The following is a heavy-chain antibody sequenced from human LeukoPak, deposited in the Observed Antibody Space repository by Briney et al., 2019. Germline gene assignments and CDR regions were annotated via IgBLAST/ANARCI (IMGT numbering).Heavy chain of an antibody. V-gene: IGHV4-39*07. CDR3: ARERVLGDWRFDY. CDR2: IYYSGST. D-gene: IGHD2-21*02. J-gene: IGHJ4*02. Sequence: SETLSLTCTVSGGSISSSSYYWGWIRQPPGKGLEWIGSIYYSGSTYHSPSLKSRVTISVDTSKNQFSLKLSSVTAADTAVYYCARERVLGDWRFDYWGQGTLVTVSS. CDR1: GGSISSSSYY.